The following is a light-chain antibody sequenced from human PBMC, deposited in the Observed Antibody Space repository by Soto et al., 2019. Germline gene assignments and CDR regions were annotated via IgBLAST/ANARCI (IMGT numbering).Light chain of an antibody. CDR3: QQSYSTPRT. Sequence: DIQMTQSPSSLSASVGDRVTITCRASQSISSYLNWYQQKPGKAPKLLIYAASSLQSEVPSRFSESGSGTDFALTISSLQPEDFATYYCQQSYSTPRTFGQGTKVEIK. V-gene: IGKV1-39*01. J-gene: IGKJ1*01. CDR2: AAS. CDR1: QSISSY.